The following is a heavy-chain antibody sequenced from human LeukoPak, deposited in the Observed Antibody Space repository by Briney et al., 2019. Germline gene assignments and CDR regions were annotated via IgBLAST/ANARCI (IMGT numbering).Heavy chain of an antibody. CDR2: IYYSGNT. CDR1: GGSISTDY. CDR3: ARVGGYGDYASH. V-gene: IGHV4-59*01. Sequence: SETLSLTCTVSGGSISTDYWSWIRQSPGKGLEWIGYIYYSGNTNYNPSLKSRVTISVDTSKNQFSLKLNSVTAADTAVYYCARVGGYGDYASHWGQGTMVTVSS. D-gene: IGHD4-17*01. J-gene: IGHJ3*01.